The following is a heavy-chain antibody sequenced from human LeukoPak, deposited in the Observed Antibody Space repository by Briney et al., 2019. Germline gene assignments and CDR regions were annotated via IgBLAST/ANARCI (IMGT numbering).Heavy chain of an antibody. D-gene: IGHD3-22*01. J-gene: IGHJ4*02. Sequence: PSETLSLTCAVYGGSFSGYYWSWIRQPPGKGLEWIGEINHSGSTNYNPSLKSRVTISVDTSKNQFSLKLSSVTAADTAVYYCARLYYYDSSGYYLDYWGQGTLVTVSS. V-gene: IGHV4-34*01. CDR2: INHSGST. CDR1: GGSFSGYY. CDR3: ARLYYYDSSGYYLDY.